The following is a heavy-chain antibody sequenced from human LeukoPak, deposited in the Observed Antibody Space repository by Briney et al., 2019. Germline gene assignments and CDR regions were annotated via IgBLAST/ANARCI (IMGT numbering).Heavy chain of an antibody. CDR2: INHSGST. J-gene: IGHJ6*03. CDR1: GGSFSGYY. Sequence: SETLSLTCAVYGGSFSGYYWSWIRQPPGKGLEWIGEINHSGSTNYNPSLTSRVTISVDTSKNQISLKLSSVTAADTTVYYCARQNFYRYCRSTSCYRPYYYYYMDVWGKGTTVTISS. D-gene: IGHD2-2*01. V-gene: IGHV4-34*01. CDR3: ARQNFYRYCRSTSCYRPYYYYYMDV.